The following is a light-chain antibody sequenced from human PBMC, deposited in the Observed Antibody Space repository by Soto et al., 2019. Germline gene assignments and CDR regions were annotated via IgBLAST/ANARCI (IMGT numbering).Light chain of an antibody. V-gene: IGKV2-30*01. CDR3: MQGTNWPWT. CDR1: QSLVYRDGNTY. CDR2: KVS. J-gene: IGKJ1*01. Sequence: DVVMTQSPLSLPVTLGQPASISCRSSQSLVYRDGNTYLNWFQQRPGQSPRRLIYKVSNRDSGVPDRFSGSGSGTDFTLKISRVEAEDVGVYYCMQGTNWPWTFGQGTKVEI.